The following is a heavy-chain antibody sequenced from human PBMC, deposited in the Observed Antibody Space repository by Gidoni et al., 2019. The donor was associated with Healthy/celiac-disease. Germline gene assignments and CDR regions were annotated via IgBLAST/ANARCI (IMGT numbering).Heavy chain of an antibody. Sequence: QVQLVASGGGVVQPGRSLNLPCAASGFTFSSYAMHWVRQAPGKGLEWVAVISYDGSNKYYADSVKGRFTISRDNSKNTLYLQMNSLRAEDTAVYYCARERGPASNSFDYWGQGTLVTVSS. V-gene: IGHV3-30*04. CDR2: ISYDGSNK. CDR1: GFTFSSYA. J-gene: IGHJ4*02. CDR3: ARERGPASNSFDY.